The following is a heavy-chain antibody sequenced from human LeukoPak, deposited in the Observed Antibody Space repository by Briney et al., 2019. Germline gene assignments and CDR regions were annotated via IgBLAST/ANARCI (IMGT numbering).Heavy chain of an antibody. CDR1: GYTFTSYG. Sequence: ASVKVSCKASGYTFTSYGISWVRQAPGQGLEWMGWISAYNGNTNYAQKLQGRVTMTTDTSTSTAYMELRSLRSDDTAVYYCARGEIVPAAIPNDAFDIWGQGTMVTVSS. V-gene: IGHV1-18*01. CDR3: ARGEIVPAAIPNDAFDI. CDR2: ISAYNGNT. J-gene: IGHJ3*02. D-gene: IGHD2-2*02.